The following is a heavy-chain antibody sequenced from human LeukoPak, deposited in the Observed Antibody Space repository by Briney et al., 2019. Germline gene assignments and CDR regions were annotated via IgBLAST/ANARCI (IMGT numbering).Heavy chain of an antibody. CDR1: GGTFSSYA. Sequence: ASVKVSCKASGGTFSSYAISWARQAPGQGLEWMGWINPSRGGTNYAQKFQARVTMTRDTSIATTYMELNRLTSDDTAVYFCAREMDSSEAFDIWGQGTLVTVSS. V-gene: IGHV1-2*02. CDR2: INPSRGGT. J-gene: IGHJ3*02. CDR3: AREMDSSEAFDI. D-gene: IGHD3-22*01.